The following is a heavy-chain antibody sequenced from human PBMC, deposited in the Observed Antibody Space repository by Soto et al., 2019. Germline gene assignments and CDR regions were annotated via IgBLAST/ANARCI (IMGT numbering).Heavy chain of an antibody. V-gene: IGHV3-15*07. CDR2: IKRQAEGGTA. Sequence: PGGSLRLSCVGSGFSFSDACMSWVRQAPGKGLEWVGRIKRQAEGGTADYPASVKGRFIISRDDSENTLYLQMNSLKTEDTAMYYCTTDPPAGSRAIDYWGQGTRVTVSS. CDR3: TTDPPAGSRAIDY. J-gene: IGHJ4*02. CDR1: GFSFSDAC.